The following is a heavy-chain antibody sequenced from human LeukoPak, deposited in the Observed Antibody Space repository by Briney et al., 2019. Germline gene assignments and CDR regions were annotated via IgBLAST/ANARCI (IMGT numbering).Heavy chain of an antibody. CDR2: ISYSGNT. CDR1: GGSFSGYY. CDR3: TRVPLDPGLQFFDY. J-gene: IGHJ4*02. D-gene: IGHD5-18*01. Sequence: PSETLSLTCAVYGGSFSGYYWSWIRQHPGKGLEWIGYISYSGNTYYNPSLKSRVAISVDTSRNQFSLKLTSVTAADTAVYYCTRVPLDPGLQFFDYWGQGTLVTVSS. V-gene: IGHV4-31*11.